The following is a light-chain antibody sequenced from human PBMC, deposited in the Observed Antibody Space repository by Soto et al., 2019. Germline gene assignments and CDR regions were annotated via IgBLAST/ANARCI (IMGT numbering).Light chain of an antibody. CDR3: KQANSFPST. V-gene: IGKV1-12*02. CDR1: QGISSW. CDR2: AAS. Sequence: DIQMTKSPSSVSASVGDRVTITCRASQGISSWLAWYQQKPVKAHKLLIYAASSSQIGVPSRTSGSGSGADFTHTISSLHAEDFETYYCKQANSFPSTFGQGTKLEIK. J-gene: IGKJ2*01.